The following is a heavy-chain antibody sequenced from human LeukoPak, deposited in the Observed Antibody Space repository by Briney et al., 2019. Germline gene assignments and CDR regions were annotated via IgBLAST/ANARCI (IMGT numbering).Heavy chain of an antibody. V-gene: IGHV3-23*01. CDR1: GFTFSSYA. Sequence: GGSLRLSCAASGFTFSSYAMSWVRQAPGKGLEWVSSLSGSGGSPNYANSVKGRFTISRDNSKNTLYLQMNSLRAEDTAVYYCANALGGGDTWYYFDCWGQGTLVTVSS. CDR3: ANALGGGDTWYYFDC. D-gene: IGHD1-26*01. J-gene: IGHJ4*02. CDR2: LSGSGGSP.